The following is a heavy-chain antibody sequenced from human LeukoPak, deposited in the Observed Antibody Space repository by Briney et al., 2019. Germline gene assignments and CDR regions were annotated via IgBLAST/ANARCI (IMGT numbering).Heavy chain of an antibody. J-gene: IGHJ4*02. Sequence: SETLSLTCAVYGGSFSGYYWSWIRQPPGKGLEWIGEINHSGSTNYNPSLKSRVTISVDTSKNQFSLKLSSVTAADTAVYYCARGITMVRGVTHYYFDYWGQGTLVTVPS. CDR2: INHSGST. V-gene: IGHV4-34*01. D-gene: IGHD3-10*01. CDR1: GGSFSGYY. CDR3: ARGITMVRGVTHYYFDY.